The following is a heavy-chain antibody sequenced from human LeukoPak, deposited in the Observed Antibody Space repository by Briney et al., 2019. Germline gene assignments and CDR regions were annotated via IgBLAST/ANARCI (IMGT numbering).Heavy chain of an antibody. D-gene: IGHD1-1*01. CDR2: INYSGNT. CDR3: ARRSRTGNSGYWFDP. Sequence: PSETLSLTCTVSGGSISSSSYYWGWIRQPPGKGLEWIGSINYSGNTYYNPSLKSRVTISVDTSNNQFSLKVTSVTASDTAVYYCARRSRTGNSGYWFDPWGRGTLATVSS. J-gene: IGHJ5*02. V-gene: IGHV4-39*01. CDR1: GGSISSSSYY.